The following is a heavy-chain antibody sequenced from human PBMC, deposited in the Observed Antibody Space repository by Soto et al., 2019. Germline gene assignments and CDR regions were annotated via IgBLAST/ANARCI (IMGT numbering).Heavy chain of an antibody. CDR2: IYYSGST. D-gene: IGHD6-13*01. V-gene: IGHV4-31*01. CDR1: GGSISSGGYY. Sequence: QVQLQESGPGLVKPSQTLSLTCTVSGGSISSGGYYWSWIRQHPGKGLEWIGYIYYSGSTYYNPSLKSPLTISVDTSKNQFSLKLSSVTAADTAVYYCARDQGADLVLDYWGQGTLVTVSS. CDR3: ARDQGADLVLDY. J-gene: IGHJ4*02.